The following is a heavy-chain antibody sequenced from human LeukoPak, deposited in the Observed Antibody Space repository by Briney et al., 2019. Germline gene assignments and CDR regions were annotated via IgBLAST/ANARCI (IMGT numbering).Heavy chain of an antibody. D-gene: IGHD3-3*01. CDR1: GFTFSSYA. J-gene: IGHJ4*02. CDR2: ISGSGGST. Sequence: GGSLRLSCAASGFTFSSYAMSWVRQAPGKGLEWVSAISGSGGSTYYAASVKGRFTISRDNSKNTLYLQMNSLRAEDTAVYYCAKDGYDFWSGYSLFDYWGQGTLVTVSS. V-gene: IGHV3-23*01. CDR3: AKDGYDFWSGYSLFDY.